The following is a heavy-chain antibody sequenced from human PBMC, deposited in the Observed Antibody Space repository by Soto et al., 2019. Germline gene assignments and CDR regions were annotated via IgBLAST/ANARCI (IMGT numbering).Heavy chain of an antibody. CDR2: IYYSGST. CDR1: GGSISSYY. CDR3: ARGNDIPHWFDP. J-gene: IGHJ5*02. V-gene: IGHV4-59*01. Sequence: SETLSLTCTVSGGSISSYYWSWIRQPPGKGLEWIGYIYYSGSTNYNPSPKSRVTISVDTSKNQFSLKLSSVTAADTAVYYCARGNDIPHWFDPWGQGTLVTVSS. D-gene: IGHD3-9*01.